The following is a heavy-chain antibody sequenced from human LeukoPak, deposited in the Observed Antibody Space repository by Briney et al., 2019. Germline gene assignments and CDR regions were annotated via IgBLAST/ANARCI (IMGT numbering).Heavy chain of an antibody. Sequence: ASVKVSCKASGYTFTGYYMHWVRQAPGQGLEWMGWINLSSGGTNYAQMFQGRVTMTRDTSISTAYMELSRLRSDDTAVYYCARDPAVAGTGLGYWGQGTLVTVSS. CDR1: GYTFTGYY. D-gene: IGHD6-19*01. CDR2: INLSSGGT. J-gene: IGHJ4*02. CDR3: ARDPAVAGTGLGY. V-gene: IGHV1-2*02.